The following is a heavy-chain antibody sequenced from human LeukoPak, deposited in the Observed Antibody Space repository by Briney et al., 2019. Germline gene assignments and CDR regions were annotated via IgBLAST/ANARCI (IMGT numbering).Heavy chain of an antibody. Sequence: SETLSLTCTVSGGSISSYYWSWIRQPPGKGLEWIGYICYSGSTNYNPSLKSRVTISVDTSKNQFSLKLSSVTAADTAVYYCARRSYGYRFDYWGQGTLVTVSS. CDR3: ARRSYGYRFDY. D-gene: IGHD5-18*01. CDR1: GGSISSYY. CDR2: ICYSGST. J-gene: IGHJ4*02. V-gene: IGHV4-59*08.